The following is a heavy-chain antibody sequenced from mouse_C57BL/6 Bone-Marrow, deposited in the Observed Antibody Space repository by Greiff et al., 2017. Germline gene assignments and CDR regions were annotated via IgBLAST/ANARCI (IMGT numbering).Heavy chain of an antibody. D-gene: IGHD1-1*01. J-gene: IGHJ2*01. CDR1: YFAFLASA. V-gene: IGHV1-49*01. CDR3: ARDLYYYGSLDY. CDR2: FTMYSDAT. Sequence: LKESGAELVRPGSSVKLSCKDSYFAFLASAMHWVKQRPGHGLEWIGSFTMYSDATEYSENFMGKATLTANTFSSTAYMELSSLTSEDSAVYYCARDLYYYGSLDYWGQGTTLTVSS.